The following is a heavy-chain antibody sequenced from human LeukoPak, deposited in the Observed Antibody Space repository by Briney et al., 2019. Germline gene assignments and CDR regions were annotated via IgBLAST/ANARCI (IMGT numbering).Heavy chain of an antibody. CDR3: ASGLRRRAFDI. Sequence: SETLSLTCTVSGGSISGSISNYYWSWIRQPPGKGLEWIGYVYYTGSTTYNPSFQSRVTILVDTSKNQFSLKLSSVTAADTAVYYCASGLRRRAFDIWGQGTMVTVSS. CDR2: VYYTGST. CDR1: GGSISGSISNYY. J-gene: IGHJ3*02. D-gene: IGHD3-10*01. V-gene: IGHV4-61*05.